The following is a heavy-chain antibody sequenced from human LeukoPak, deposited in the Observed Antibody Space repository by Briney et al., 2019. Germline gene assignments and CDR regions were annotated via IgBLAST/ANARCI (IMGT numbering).Heavy chain of an antibody. CDR3: ARDFADYGDLESGYGMDV. D-gene: IGHD4-17*01. J-gene: IGHJ6*04. V-gene: IGHV4-30-4*01. Sequence: PSGTLSLTCTVSGGSISSGDYYWSWIRQPPGKGLEWIGYIYYSGSTYYNPSLKSRVTISVDTSKNQFSLKLSSVTAADTAVYYCARDFADYGDLESGYGMDVWGKGTTVTVSS. CDR1: GGSISSGDYY. CDR2: IYYSGST.